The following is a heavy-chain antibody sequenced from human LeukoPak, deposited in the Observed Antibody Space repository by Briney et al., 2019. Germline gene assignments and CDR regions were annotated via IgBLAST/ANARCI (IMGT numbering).Heavy chain of an antibody. J-gene: IGHJ1*01. CDR1: GGSISSSSYY. CDR3: ASRSRYYYGSGSRIQH. CDR2: IYYSGST. Sequence: SETLSLTCTVSGGSISSSSYYWGWIRQPPGKGLEWIGSIYYSGSTYYNPSLKSRVTISVDTSKNQFSLKLSSVTAADTAVYYCASRSRYYYGSGSRIQHWGQGTLVTVSS. D-gene: IGHD3-10*01. V-gene: IGHV4-39*07.